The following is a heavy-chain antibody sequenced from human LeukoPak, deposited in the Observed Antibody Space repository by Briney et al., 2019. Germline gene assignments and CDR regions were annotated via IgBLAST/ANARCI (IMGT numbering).Heavy chain of an antibody. CDR1: GGSLSSYY. D-gene: IGHD4-17*01. Sequence: PSETLSLTCTVSGGSLSSYYFSGIRQSPGKGLEWIAYINYSGSASYNPSLKSRVTMSVDTSKQFSLSLSSVTAADTAVYYCARHNYDDYVFDIWGQGTKVTVSS. J-gene: IGHJ3*02. CDR3: ARHNYDDYVFDI. CDR2: INYSGSA. V-gene: IGHV4-59*08.